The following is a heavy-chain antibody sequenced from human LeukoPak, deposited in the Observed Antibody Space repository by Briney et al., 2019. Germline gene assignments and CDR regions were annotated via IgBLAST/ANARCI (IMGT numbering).Heavy chain of an antibody. CDR2: IYYSGST. D-gene: IGHD2-2*01. CDR3: ARDAYLHATFDI. Sequence: SETLSLTCTVSGGSISSYSWSWVRQPPGKGLEWIGCIYYSGSTNYNPSRKSLVTRSVDPSKNQYSLKQSSMTAADTGVYYFARDAYLHATFDIWGQGTMVTVSS. V-gene: IGHV4-59*01. J-gene: IGHJ3*02. CDR1: GGSISSYS.